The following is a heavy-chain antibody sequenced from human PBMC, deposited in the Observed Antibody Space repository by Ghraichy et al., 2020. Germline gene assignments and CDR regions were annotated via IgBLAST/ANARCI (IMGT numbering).Heavy chain of an antibody. CDR2: IYYSAST. CDR3: ARDMGGRFRERFGNNWFDP. D-gene: IGHD1-1*01. V-gene: IGHV4-39*07. Sequence: SQTLSLTCTVSGGSISSSSYYWGWIRQPPGKGLEWIGSIYYSASTYYNPSLKSRVTISVDTSKNQFSLKLSSVTAADTAVYYCARDMGGRFRERFGNNWFDPWGQGTLVTVSS. CDR1: GGSISSSSYY. J-gene: IGHJ5*02.